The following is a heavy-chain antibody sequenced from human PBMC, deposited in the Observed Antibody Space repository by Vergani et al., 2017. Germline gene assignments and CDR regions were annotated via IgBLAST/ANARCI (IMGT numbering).Heavy chain of an antibody. Sequence: QITLKESGPTLVKPTQTLTLTCTFSGFSLNTRGVSVAWIRQPPGKALDWLALIYWNDDQHYSPSLNNRVTITKDTSKNQVILTMTNMDYVDTGAYYCFYMKAKCGTTGCFYPVDYSYYMDVWGKGTTVTVSS. D-gene: IGHD1-1*01. CDR1: GFSLNTRGVS. V-gene: IGHV2-5*04. J-gene: IGHJ6*03. CDR2: IYWNDDQ. CDR3: FYMKAKCGTTGCFYPVDYSYYMDV.